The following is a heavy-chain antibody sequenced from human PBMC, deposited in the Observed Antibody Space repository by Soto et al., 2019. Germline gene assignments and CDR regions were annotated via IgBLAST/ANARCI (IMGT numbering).Heavy chain of an antibody. CDR3: AKTLPVDTAMVLRTYYYYGMDV. V-gene: IGHV3-30*18. D-gene: IGHD5-18*01. J-gene: IGHJ6*02. Sequence: GGSLRLSCAASGFTFSSYGMHWVRQAPGKGLEWVAVISYDGSNKYYADSVKGRFTISRDNSKNTLYLQMNSLRAEDTAVYYCAKTLPVDTAMVLRTYYYYGMDVWGQGTTVTVSS. CDR2: ISYDGSNK. CDR1: GFTFSSYG.